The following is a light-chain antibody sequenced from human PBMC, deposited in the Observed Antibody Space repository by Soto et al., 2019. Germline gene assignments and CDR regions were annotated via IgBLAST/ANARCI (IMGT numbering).Light chain of an antibody. Sequence: AIQLTQSPSSLSASVGDRVTITCRASQDISSALAWYQRQPGKPPKSLIFGASSLESGVPSRFSGSGSGTDFTLTISSLQPEDFATYYCQQFNTYPRTFGPGTKVDVK. CDR2: GAS. V-gene: IGKV1-13*02. CDR1: QDISSA. J-gene: IGKJ3*01. CDR3: QQFNTYPRT.